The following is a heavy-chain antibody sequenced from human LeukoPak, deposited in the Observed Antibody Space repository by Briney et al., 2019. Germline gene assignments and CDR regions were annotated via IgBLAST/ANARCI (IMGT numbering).Heavy chain of an antibody. CDR3: ARGALAVAVDY. Sequence: PFETLCLTCAVYGGSFSGYYWSWIRQPLGKGLEWIGDINHSGSANYNPSLKSRVTISVDTSKNQFSLKLSAVTAADTAVYYCARGALAVAVDYWGQGTL. J-gene: IGHJ4*02. D-gene: IGHD6-19*01. V-gene: IGHV4-34*01. CDR2: INHSGSA. CDR1: GGSFSGYY.